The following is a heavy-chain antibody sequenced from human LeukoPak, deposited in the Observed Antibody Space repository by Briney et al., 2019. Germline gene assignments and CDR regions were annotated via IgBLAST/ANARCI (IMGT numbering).Heavy chain of an antibody. V-gene: IGHV3-23*01. D-gene: IGHD3-22*01. CDR3: AKDSYDSSGSRYDY. Sequence: GGSLRLSCAASGFTFSDYAMSWVRQAPGKGLEWVSASDRGDRTWDADSVKGRVTISRDNYKNTLFLQMNSLRAEDTAIYYCAKDSYDSSGSRYDYWGQGTLVTVYS. J-gene: IGHJ4*02. CDR1: GFTFSDYA. CDR2: SDRGDRT.